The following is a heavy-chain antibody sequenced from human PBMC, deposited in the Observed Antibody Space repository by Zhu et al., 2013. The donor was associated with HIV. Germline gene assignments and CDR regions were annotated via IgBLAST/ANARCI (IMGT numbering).Heavy chain of an antibody. CDR2: INHSGST. J-gene: IGHJ5*02. CDR3: ARGRGSSWYEKGYNWFDP. D-gene: IGHD6-13*01. Sequence: QVQLQQWGAGLLKPSETLSLTCAVYGGSFTSYYWSWIRQPPGKGLEWIGEINHSGSTNYKPSLKSRLTISVDTSKTQLSLKLSSVTAADTAVYYCARGRGSSWYEKGYNWFDPWGQGTLVTVSS. CDR1: GGSFTSYY. V-gene: IGHV4-34*01.